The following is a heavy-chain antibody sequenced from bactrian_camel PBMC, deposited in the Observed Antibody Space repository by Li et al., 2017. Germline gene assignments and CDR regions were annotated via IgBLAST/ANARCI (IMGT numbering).Heavy chain of an antibody. V-gene: IGHV3S10*01. CDR3: AADLIATMIPLTTPCNY. J-gene: IGHJ4*01. CDR2: VSSDGTT. D-gene: IGHD4*01. Sequence: VQLVESGGGLVQPGGSVRLSCAASGFTFSNYYIHWYRQAPGNRCELVSTVSSDGTTYYADSVKGRFTLSQNNAKNTVYLQMNNLKPEHTAMYYCAADLIATMIPLTTPCNYWGQGTQVTVS. CDR1: GFTFSNYY.